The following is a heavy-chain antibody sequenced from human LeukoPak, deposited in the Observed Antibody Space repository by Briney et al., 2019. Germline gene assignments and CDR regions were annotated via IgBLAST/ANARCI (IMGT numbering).Heavy chain of an antibody. CDR3: AKETSSGNFVTIDC. CDR1: GFTVSRNY. V-gene: IGHV3-53*01. D-gene: IGHD1-26*01. CDR2: IYSGGSI. Sequence: GGSLRLSCAVSGFTVSRNYMSWVRQAPGKGLEWVSVIYSGGSIFYSDSVKGRFIISRDTSKNTLYLQMNSLRAEDTAVYYCAKETSSGNFVTIDCWGQGTLVTVSS. J-gene: IGHJ4*02.